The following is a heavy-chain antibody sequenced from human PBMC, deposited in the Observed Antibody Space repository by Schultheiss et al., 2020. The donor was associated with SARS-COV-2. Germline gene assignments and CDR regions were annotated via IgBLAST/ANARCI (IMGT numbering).Heavy chain of an antibody. J-gene: IGHJ4*02. Sequence: SETLSLTCTVSGGSIRSGESYWSWIRQPPGKGLEWIGYISHSGYINYNPSLKSRVTISANTSKNQISLKLTSVTAADTAVYYCARRRDWNDVFDYWGQGTLVTVSS. D-gene: IGHD1-1*01. CDR1: GGSIRSGESY. CDR3: ARRRDWNDVFDY. CDR2: ISHSGYI. V-gene: IGHV4-61*08.